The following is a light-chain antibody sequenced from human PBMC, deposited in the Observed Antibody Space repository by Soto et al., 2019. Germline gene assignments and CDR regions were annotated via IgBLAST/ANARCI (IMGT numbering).Light chain of an antibody. CDR1: QSVSSN. Sequence: EIVMTQSPATLSVSPGERATLSCRASQSVSSNLAWYQQKPGQAPRLLIYGASTRATGIPARFSGSGSGTEVTLTISSLQSEDFAVYYCQQYNNWPPGWTFGQGTKVEIK. CDR3: QQYNNWPPGWT. J-gene: IGKJ1*01. CDR2: GAS. V-gene: IGKV3-15*01.